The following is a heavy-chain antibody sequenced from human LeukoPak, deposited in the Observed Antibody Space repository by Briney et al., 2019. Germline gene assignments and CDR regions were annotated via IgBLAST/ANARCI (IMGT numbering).Heavy chain of an antibody. CDR3: ARKTRTWSNWFDP. V-gene: IGHV4-30-4*01. D-gene: IGHD1-14*01. Sequence: SSETLSLTCTVSGGSISSGNYYWSWIRQSPEKGLEWIGYIYYSGSVFYNPSLESRIIISLDTSKNQFSLKVTSLTAADSAVYYCARKTRTWSNWFDPWGQGTLVTVSS. J-gene: IGHJ5*02. CDR1: GGSISSGNYY. CDR2: IYYSGSV.